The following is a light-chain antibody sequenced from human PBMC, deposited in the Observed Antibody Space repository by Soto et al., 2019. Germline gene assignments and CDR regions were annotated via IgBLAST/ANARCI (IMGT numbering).Light chain of an antibody. J-gene: IGLJ1*01. CDR1: SSDVGNYNF. V-gene: IGLV2-23*02. CDR3: CSYAGSNIPLI. CDR2: EVS. Sequence: QSVLTQPASVTWSPGQSITVSCTETSSDVGNYNFVSWYQQHPGKAPKLMIYEVSKRPSGVSNRFSGSKSGNTASLTISGLQAEDEADYYCCSYAGSNIPLIFGTGTKVTVL.